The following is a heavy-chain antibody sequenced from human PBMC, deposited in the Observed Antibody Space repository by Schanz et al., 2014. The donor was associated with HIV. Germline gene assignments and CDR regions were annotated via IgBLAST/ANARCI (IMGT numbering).Heavy chain of an antibody. J-gene: IGHJ4*02. V-gene: IGHV1-2*02. CDR3: TRVLQVAAAGDS. CDR1: GYTFSNFD. CDR2: INPNSGGA. Sequence: QVQLVQSGAEVKKPGASVKVSCKASGYTFSNFDINWVRQAPGQGLEWMGWINPNSGGADNAQKFQGRVTMTRDTSSNTAYMELTRLRSDDTAVYFCTRVLQVAAAGDSWGQGTLVTVSS. D-gene: IGHD6-13*01.